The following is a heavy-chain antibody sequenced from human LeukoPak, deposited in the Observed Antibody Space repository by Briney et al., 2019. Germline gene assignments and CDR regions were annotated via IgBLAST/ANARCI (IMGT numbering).Heavy chain of an antibody. CDR3: ARLTDTVVVPAQNDAFDI. CDR2: IIPIFGTA. D-gene: IGHD2-2*01. Sequence: SVKVSCKASGGTFSSYAISWVRQAPGQGLEWMGGIIPIFGTANYAQKFQGRVTITADESTSTAYMELSSLRSEDTAVYYCARLTDTVVVPAQNDAFDIWGQGTMVTVSS. CDR1: GGTFSSYA. V-gene: IGHV1-69*13. J-gene: IGHJ3*02.